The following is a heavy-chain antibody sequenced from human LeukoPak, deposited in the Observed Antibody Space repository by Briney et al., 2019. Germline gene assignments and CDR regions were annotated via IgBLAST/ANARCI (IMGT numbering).Heavy chain of an antibody. V-gene: IGHV3-11*05. D-gene: IGHD5-18*01. Sequence: PGGSLRLSCAASGFTFSDYYMSWVRQAPGKGLEWVSHISGNSSYTNYADSVKGRFTISTDNSKNTLYLQMNSLRAEDTAVYYCAKATGTGYGYDFFDHWGQGTLVTVSS. CDR1: GFTFSDYY. J-gene: IGHJ4*02. CDR2: ISGNSSYT. CDR3: AKATGTGYGYDFFDH.